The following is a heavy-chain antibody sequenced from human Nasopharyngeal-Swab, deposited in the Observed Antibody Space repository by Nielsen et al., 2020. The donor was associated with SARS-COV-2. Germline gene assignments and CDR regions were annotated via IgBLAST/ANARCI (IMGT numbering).Heavy chain of an antibody. CDR3: AKDRRIKYDFWSGSRSDSFDI. D-gene: IGHD3-3*01. CDR2: ISGSGGST. Sequence: GESLKISWAASGFTFSSYAMSWVRQAPGKGLWWVSAISGSGGSTYYADSVKGRFTISRDNSKNTLYLQMNSLRAEDTAVYYCAKDRRIKYDFWSGSRSDSFDIWGQGTMVTVSS. J-gene: IGHJ3*02. V-gene: IGHV3-23*01. CDR1: GFTFSSYA.